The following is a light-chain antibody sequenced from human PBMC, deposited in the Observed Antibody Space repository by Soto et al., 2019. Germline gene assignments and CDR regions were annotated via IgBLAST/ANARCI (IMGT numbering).Light chain of an antibody. CDR3: QHYYSSPLT. CDR2: WAS. J-gene: IGKJ4*01. Sequence: EIVMAQSLDFLAVSVGGGATNNSKSSQRVLSSSNNKNYLAWYQEKPGQPPKVLIYWASTRESGVPDRFSGSGSGTDFTLTISILQAEDVAVYYCQHYYSSPLTFGGGTKVDI. CDR1: QRVLSSSNNKNY. V-gene: IGKV4-1*01.